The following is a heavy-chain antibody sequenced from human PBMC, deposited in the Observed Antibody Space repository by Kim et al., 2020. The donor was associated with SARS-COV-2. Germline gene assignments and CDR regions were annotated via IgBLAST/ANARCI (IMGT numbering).Heavy chain of an antibody. D-gene: IGHD3-22*01. CDR3: AKDRGGSSSGWY. J-gene: IGHJ2*01. Sequence: GGSLRLSCAASGFTFSNFAINWVRQAPGKGLEWVSAISGNAATTYYSDSVKGRFAVSRDNSRNSAYLQMNALRVEDTAVYYCAKDRGGSSSGWY. V-gene: IGHV3-23*01. CDR2: ISGNAATT. CDR1: GFTFSNFA.